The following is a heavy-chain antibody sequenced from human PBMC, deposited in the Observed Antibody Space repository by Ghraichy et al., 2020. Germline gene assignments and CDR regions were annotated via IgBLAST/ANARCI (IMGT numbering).Heavy chain of an antibody. V-gene: IGHV1-69*13. CDR2: IIPIFGTT. D-gene: IGHD1-14*01. J-gene: IGHJ4*02. Sequence: VKVSCKASGGTFSTYSINWVRQAPGQGLEWMARIIPIFGTTNYAQRFQGRLTVTADTSTNTIYMELTSLTSEDTAMYYCARDVTGTGYYFYYWGQGSLVTVSS. CDR3: ARDVTGTGYYFYY. CDR1: GGTFSTYS.